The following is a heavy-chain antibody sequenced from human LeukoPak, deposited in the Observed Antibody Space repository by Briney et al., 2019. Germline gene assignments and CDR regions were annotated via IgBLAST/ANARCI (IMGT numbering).Heavy chain of an antibody. CDR1: GDSISSGNYY. Sequence: SQTLSLTCTVSGDSISSGNYYWSSIRQPAGKGLECIFRIWADVAPTYRPSLKSRVTISVETSKNHFSLRPSSVTAADTAVYYCARGRDSRGYQFMGFDSWGQGTLVTVPS. D-gene: IGHD3-22*01. V-gene: IGHV4-61*02. CDR3: ARGRDSRGYQFMGFDS. CDR2: IWADVAP. J-gene: IGHJ4*02.